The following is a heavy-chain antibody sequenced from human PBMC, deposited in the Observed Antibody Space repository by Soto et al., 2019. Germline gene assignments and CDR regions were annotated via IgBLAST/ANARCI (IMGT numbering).Heavy chain of an antibody. CDR2: ISSNGGST. D-gene: IGHD6-6*01. V-gene: IGHV3-64D*08. J-gene: IGHJ4*02. Sequence: GWSLRLSCSASGFTFSSYAMHWVRQAPGKGLEYVSSISSNGGSTYYADSVKGRFTISRDNSKNTLYLQMSSLRAEDTAVYYCVKEKYSTNLPCFDYWGQGTLVTVSS. CDR1: GFTFSSYA. CDR3: VKEKYSTNLPCFDY.